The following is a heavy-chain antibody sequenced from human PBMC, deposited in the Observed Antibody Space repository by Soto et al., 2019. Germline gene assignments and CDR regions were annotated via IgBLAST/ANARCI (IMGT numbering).Heavy chain of an antibody. D-gene: IGHD3-10*01. CDR1: GFTFSNAW. CDR2: IKSKTDGGTT. CDR3: TTPTILWFGELLFGPDAFDI. Sequence: PGGSLRLSCAASGFTFSNAWMSWVRQAPGKGLEWVGRIKSKTDGGTTDYAAPVKGRFTISRDDSKNTLYPQMNSLKTEDTAVYYCTTPTILWFGELLFGPDAFDIWGQGTMVTVSS. J-gene: IGHJ3*02. V-gene: IGHV3-15*01.